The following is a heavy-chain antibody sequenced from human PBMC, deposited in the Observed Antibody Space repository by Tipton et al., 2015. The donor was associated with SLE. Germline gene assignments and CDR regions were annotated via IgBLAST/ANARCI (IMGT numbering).Heavy chain of an antibody. V-gene: IGHV4-39*07. Sequence: TLSLTCTVSGGSISSSSYYWGWIRQPPGQGLEWIGSIYYSGSTYYNPSLKSRVTISVDTSKNQFSLKLSSVTAADTAEYYCARTPAGDIAVAGGAFDIWGQGTMVTVSS. CDR3: ARTPAGDIAVAGGAFDI. J-gene: IGHJ3*02. CDR1: GGSISSSSYY. CDR2: IYYSGST. D-gene: IGHD6-19*01.